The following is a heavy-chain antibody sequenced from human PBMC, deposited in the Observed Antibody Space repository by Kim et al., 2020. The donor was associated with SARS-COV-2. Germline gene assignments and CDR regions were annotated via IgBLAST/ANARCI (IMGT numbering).Heavy chain of an antibody. D-gene: IGHD3-22*01. CDR1: GGSISSSNW. J-gene: IGHJ4*02. CDR3: ARGLDYYDSSGDFDY. CDR2: IYHSGST. Sequence: SETLSLTCAVSGGSISSSNWWSWVRQPPGKGLEWIGEIYHSGSTNYNPSLKSRVTISVDKSKNQFSLKLSSVTAADTAVYYWARGLDYYDSSGDFDYWGQGTLVTVSS. V-gene: IGHV4-4*02.